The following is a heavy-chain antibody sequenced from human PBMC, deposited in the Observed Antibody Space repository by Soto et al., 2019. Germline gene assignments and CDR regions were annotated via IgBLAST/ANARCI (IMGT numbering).Heavy chain of an antibody. D-gene: IGHD3-10*01. CDR2: IIPMLGMS. V-gene: IGHV1-69*02. CDR3: ATNYGSGSTHFDY. CDR1: GDTFNFYT. Sequence: QVQLVQSGAEVKKPGSSVRVSCTASGDTFNFYTISWVRQVPGQGPEWMGRIIPMLGMSNYAQKFQGRVTIMSDKSTSTVYMNLNGLTSEDTAVYYCATNYGSGSTHFDYWGQGTLVTVSS. J-gene: IGHJ4*02.